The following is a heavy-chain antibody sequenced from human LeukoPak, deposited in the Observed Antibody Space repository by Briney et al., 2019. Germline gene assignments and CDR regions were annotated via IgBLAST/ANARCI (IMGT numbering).Heavy chain of an antibody. J-gene: IGHJ4*02. CDR1: GYNFATYW. V-gene: IGHV1-2*02. D-gene: IGHD5-12*01. Sequence: GESLKISCKGSGYNFATYWIAWVRQMPGKGLEWMGWINPNSGGTNYAQQFQGRVTMTRDTPISTAYMEVSRLRSDVTAVYYCARDLGDSCYDSGDYWGQGTLVTVSS. CDR3: ARDLGDSCYDSGDY. CDR2: INPNSGGT.